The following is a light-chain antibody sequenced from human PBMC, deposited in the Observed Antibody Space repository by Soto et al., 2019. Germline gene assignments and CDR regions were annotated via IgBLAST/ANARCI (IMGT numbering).Light chain of an antibody. CDR2: NDV. Sequence: QSVLTQPPSVSGAPGQTVTISCTGSSSNVGAGFCVHWYQHLPGTTPKLLVHNDVSRPSGVSARFSGSISAASASLVISGRQHEDEDADFCQSSDSGMPALYVFGPGTKLTVL. J-gene: IGLJ1*01. CDR1: SSNVGAGFC. V-gene: IGLV1-40*01. CDR3: QSSDSGMPALYV.